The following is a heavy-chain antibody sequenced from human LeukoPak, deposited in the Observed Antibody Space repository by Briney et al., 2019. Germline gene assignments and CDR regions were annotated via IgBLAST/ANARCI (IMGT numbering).Heavy chain of an antibody. V-gene: IGHV4-34*01. CDR2: INHSGST. Sequence: SETLSLTCAVYGGSLSGYYWSWIRQPLGKGLEWIGEINHSGSTNYNPSLKSRVTISVDTSKNQFSLKLSSVTAADTAVYYCARGNEQLVRDFDYWGQGTLVTVSS. D-gene: IGHD6-13*01. CDR1: GGSLSGYY. J-gene: IGHJ4*02. CDR3: ARGNEQLVRDFDY.